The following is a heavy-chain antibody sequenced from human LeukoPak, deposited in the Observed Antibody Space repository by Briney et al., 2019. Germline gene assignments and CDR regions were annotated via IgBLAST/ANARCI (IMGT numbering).Heavy chain of an antibody. D-gene: IGHD6-6*01. CDR3: ARDRTRSSSSRYYYYYYYMDV. Sequence: ASVKVSCKASGYTFTSYGISWVRQAPGQGLEWMGWISAYNGNTNYAQKLQGRVTMTTDTSTSTAYMELRSLRSDDTAVYYCARDRTRSSSSRYYYYYYYMDVWGKGTTVTVSS. CDR1: GYTFTSYG. J-gene: IGHJ6*03. CDR2: ISAYNGNT. V-gene: IGHV1-18*01.